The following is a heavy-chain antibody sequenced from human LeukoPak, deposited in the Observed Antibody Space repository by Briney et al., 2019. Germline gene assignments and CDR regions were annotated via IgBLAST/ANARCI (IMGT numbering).Heavy chain of an antibody. D-gene: IGHD6-19*01. CDR1: GYTFTSYG. V-gene: IGHV1-8*02. CDR2: MNPNSGNT. CDR3: ARALGYSSGWSLYYYYYYGMDV. J-gene: IGHJ6*02. Sequence: ASVKVSCKASGYTFTSYGISWVRQAPGQGLEWMGWMNPNSGNTGYAQKFQGRVTMTRNTSISTAYTELSSLRSEDTAVYYCARALGYSSGWSLYYYYYYGMDVWGQGTTVTVSS.